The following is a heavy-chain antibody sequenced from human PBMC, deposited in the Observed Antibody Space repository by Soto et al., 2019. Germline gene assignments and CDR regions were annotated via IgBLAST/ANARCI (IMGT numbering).Heavy chain of an antibody. Sequence: EVQLVESGGGLVKPGGSLRLSCVASGFTFSTTWMNWVRQAPGKGLEWVGSIGSKTEGGTTNYAAPVKGRFTISRDDSKNTLYLQMDSLKTEDTAVYYCTTVSYSISGSWGQGILVTVSS. CDR2: IGSKTEGGTT. CDR1: GFTFSTTW. V-gene: IGHV3-15*07. J-gene: IGHJ5*02. CDR3: TTVSYSISGS. D-gene: IGHD4-4*01.